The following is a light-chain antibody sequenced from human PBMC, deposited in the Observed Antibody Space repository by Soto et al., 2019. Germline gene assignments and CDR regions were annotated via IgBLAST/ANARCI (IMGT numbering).Light chain of an antibody. CDR2: EVS. J-gene: IGLJ3*02. CDR1: SSDVGGYNY. V-gene: IGLV2-14*01. Sequence: QSALTQPASVSGSPGQSITISCTGTSSDVGGYNYVSWYQQHPGKAPKLMIYEVSNRPSGVSNRFSGSKSGNRASLTISGLPPHDEADYYCSSYTSSSTRVFGGGTKLTVL. CDR3: SSYTSSSTRV.